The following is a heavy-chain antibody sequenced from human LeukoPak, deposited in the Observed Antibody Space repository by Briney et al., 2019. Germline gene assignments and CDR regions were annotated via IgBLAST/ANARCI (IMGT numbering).Heavy chain of an antibody. CDR1: GYSISSGYY. CDR3: ARRPIVGSTGFYFDP. V-gene: IGHV4-38-2*02. CDR2: IYYSGST. D-gene: IGHD1-26*01. Sequence: PSETLSLTCTVSGYSISSGYYWGWIRQPPGKGLEWIGSIYYSGSTYYNPSLKSRVTISVDTSKNQFSLKLASLTAADTAVYYCARRPIVGSTGFYFDPWGPGTLVTVSS. J-gene: IGHJ5*02.